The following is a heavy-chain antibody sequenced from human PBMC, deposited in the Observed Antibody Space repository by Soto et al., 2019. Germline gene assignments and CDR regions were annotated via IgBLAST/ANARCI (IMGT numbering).Heavy chain of an antibody. J-gene: IGHJ6*02. Sequence: SVKVSCKVSGGVFRRYAISWVRQAPGQGLEWLGGIVPIFGTTNYAQKFQGRVTIVADESTSTAYMDLSSLRSDDTAVYYCARPDEGSYHSNHHYYSALDVWGQGTVVTVSS. CDR1: GGVFRRYA. CDR2: IVPIFGTT. CDR3: ARPDEGSYHSNHHYYSALDV. D-gene: IGHD3-16*02. V-gene: IGHV1-69*13.